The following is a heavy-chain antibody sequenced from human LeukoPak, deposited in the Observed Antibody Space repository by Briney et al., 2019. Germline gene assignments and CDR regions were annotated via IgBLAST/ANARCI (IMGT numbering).Heavy chain of an antibody. CDR1: GFTFSNAW. D-gene: IGHD5-12*01. CDR3: ARDSGYSGYDRFDY. J-gene: IGHJ4*02. V-gene: IGHV3-74*01. Sequence: GGSLRLSCAASGFTFSNAWMSWVRQAPGKGLEWVGRINSDGSSRSYADSVKGRFTISRDNAKNTLYLQMNSLRAEDTAVYYCARDSGYSGYDRFDYWGQGTLVTVSS. CDR2: INSDGSSR.